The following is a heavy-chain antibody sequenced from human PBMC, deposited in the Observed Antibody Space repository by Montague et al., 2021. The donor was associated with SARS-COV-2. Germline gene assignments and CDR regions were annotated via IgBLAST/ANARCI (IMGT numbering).Heavy chain of an antibody. D-gene: IGHD3-10*01. J-gene: IGHJ6*02. Sequence: SETLSHTCDFSDGSVSAYFWSWVRQMPGKGLEWIGQVDRSGTAHYSPSLQSRLTLSVDTSNNQVSLNLTSVTATDTATYYCARGRDSGTYFGTKYYFQYGLDVWGQGTTVTVSS. CDR1: DGSVSAYF. CDR3: ARGRDSGTYFGTKYYFQYGLDV. CDR2: VDRSGTA. V-gene: IGHV4-34*01.